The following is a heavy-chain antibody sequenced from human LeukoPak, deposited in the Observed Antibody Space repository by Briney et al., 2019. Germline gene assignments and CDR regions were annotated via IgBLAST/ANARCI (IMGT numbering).Heavy chain of an antibody. CDR1: GYTFTSYA. CDR3: ARGGSYAMDV. V-gene: IGHV1-3*03. D-gene: IGHD2-2*01. Sequence: ASVKVSCKASGYTFTSYAIHRVRQAPGQRLEWMGWINGGNGNAKYSQEFQGRVTITRDTSANTAYKEPSSLRSEDMALYYCARGGSYAMDVWGQGTTVTVAS. J-gene: IGHJ6*02. CDR2: INGGNGNA.